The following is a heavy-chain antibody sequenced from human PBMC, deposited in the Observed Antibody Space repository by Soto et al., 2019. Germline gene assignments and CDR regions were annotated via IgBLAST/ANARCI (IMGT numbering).Heavy chain of an antibody. Sequence: SETLSLTCAVSSGSISSSNWWSWVRQPPGKGLEWIGEIYHSGSTNYNPSLKSRVTISVDKSKNQFSLKLSSVTAADTAVYYCARDLGSSGWLQFYAFDIWGQGTMVTVSS. CDR3: ARDLGSSGWLQFYAFDI. V-gene: IGHV4-4*02. CDR1: SGSISSSNW. D-gene: IGHD6-19*01. J-gene: IGHJ3*02. CDR2: IYHSGST.